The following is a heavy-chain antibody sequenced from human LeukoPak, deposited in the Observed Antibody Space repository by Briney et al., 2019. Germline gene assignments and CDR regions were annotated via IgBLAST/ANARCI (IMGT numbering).Heavy chain of an antibody. Sequence: PSETRSLTCTVSGGSISNGNYYWSWMRQPPGKGLEWIGHIYYSGSTYYNPSLKSRVTISVDRSKNQFALNLSSVTAADTAVYYCVGDALYSSTWYPGPWGQGTLVTVPS. V-gene: IGHV4-30-4*01. CDR2: IYYSGST. J-gene: IGHJ5*02. CDR3: VGDALYSSTWYPGP. D-gene: IGHD6-13*01. CDR1: GGSISNGNYY.